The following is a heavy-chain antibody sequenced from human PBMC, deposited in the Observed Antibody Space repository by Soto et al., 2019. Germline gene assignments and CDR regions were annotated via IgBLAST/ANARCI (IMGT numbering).Heavy chain of an antibody. J-gene: IGHJ5*02. CDR2: VSPYYGST. CDR3: SRGDYLHDL. V-gene: IGHV1-18*01. Sequence: QVQLVQSGADVKRPGASVRVSCKASGSRFTSAGINWVRQAPGQGLEWMGWVSPYYGSTKYARKFQGRVTMTTDMSTTTASMELRSLTVDDTAVYFCSRGDYLHDLWGQGTLVTVSS. CDR1: GSRFTSAG. D-gene: IGHD4-17*01.